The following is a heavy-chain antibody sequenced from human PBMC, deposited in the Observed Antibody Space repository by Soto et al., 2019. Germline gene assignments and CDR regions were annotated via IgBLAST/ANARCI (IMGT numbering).Heavy chain of an antibody. J-gene: IGHJ5*02. V-gene: IGHV4-59*12. CDR2: FYYSGTT. D-gene: IGHD3-22*01. Sequence: PSETLSLTCTVSGASFSSFYWSWIRQPPGKGLEWIGYFYYSGTTNYNPSLKSRVTISVDTSKKQFSLKLTSVTAADTAVYYCATYDSSGKFDPWGQGTLVTVSS. CDR3: ATYDSSGKFDP. CDR1: GASFSSFY.